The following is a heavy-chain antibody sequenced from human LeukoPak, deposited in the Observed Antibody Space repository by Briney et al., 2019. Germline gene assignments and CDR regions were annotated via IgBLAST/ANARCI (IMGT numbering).Heavy chain of an antibody. D-gene: IGHD7-27*01. CDR3: ARATGGITPLGY. V-gene: IGHV4-31*03. CDR2: IYYSGST. J-gene: IGHJ4*02. Sequence: PSETLSLTCTVSGVSISSGGYYWSWIRQHPGKGLEWIGYIYYSGSTYYNPSLKSRVTISVDTSKNQFSLKLSSVTAADTAVYYCARATGGITPLGYWGQGTLVTVSS. CDR1: GVSISSGGYY.